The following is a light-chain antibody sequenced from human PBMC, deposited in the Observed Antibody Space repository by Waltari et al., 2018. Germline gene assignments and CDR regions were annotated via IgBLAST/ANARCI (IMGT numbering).Light chain of an antibody. CDR1: QSVLYRSSNRNY. V-gene: IGKV4-1*01. CDR3: QQYYDTPQT. J-gene: IGKJ1*01. Sequence: DIVMTQSPDSRAVSLGERATINCKSSQSVLYRSSNRNYLAWYQQKSGQPPKLLIYWASTRESGVPDRFSGSGSGTDFTLTISSLQAEDVAVYYCQQYYDTPQTFGQGTKVEIK. CDR2: WAS.